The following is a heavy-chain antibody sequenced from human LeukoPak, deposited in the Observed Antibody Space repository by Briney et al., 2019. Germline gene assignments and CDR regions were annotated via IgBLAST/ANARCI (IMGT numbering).Heavy chain of an antibody. J-gene: IGHJ4*02. CDR3: ARESVLRFLEWLFDY. D-gene: IGHD3-3*01. CDR1: GFTFSSYS. V-gene: IGHV3-21*01. Sequence: GGSLRLSCAASGFTFSSYSMNWDRQAPGKGLEWVSSISSSSSYIYYADSVKGRFTISRDNAKNSLYLQMNSLRAEDTAVYYCARESVLRFLEWLFDYWGQGTLVTVSS. CDR2: ISSSSSYI.